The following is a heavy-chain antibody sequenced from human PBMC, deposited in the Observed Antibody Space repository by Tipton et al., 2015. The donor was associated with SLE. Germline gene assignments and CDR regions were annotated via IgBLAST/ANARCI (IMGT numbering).Heavy chain of an antibody. J-gene: IGHJ3*02. CDR1: GFTFTTFW. Sequence: QSGAEVKKPGESLKISCKASGFTFTTFWIGWVRQMPGKGLEWMGISYPGDSDTIYSPSFQGQVTISADNSITTAFLQWNSTKASDTAMYYCARITSNGYYYGAFDIWGQGTMVTVSS. CDR3: ARITSNGYYYGAFDI. D-gene: IGHD3-22*01. V-gene: IGHV5-51*03. CDR2: SYPGDSDT.